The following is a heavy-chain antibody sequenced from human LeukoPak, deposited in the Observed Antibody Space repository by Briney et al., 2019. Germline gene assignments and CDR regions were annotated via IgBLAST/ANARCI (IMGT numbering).Heavy chain of an antibody. J-gene: IGHJ4*02. V-gene: IGHV3-9*01. CDR1: GFTFSSYA. D-gene: IGHD2-21*02. Sequence: PGGSLRLSCAASGFTFSSYAMSWVRQAPGKGLEWVSGISWNSGSIGYADSVKGRFTITRDNAKNSLYLQMNSLRAEDTALYYCAKDGGFDRDCGGDCYSPAYFDYWGQGTLVTVSS. CDR2: ISWNSGSI. CDR3: AKDGGFDRDCGGDCYSPAYFDY.